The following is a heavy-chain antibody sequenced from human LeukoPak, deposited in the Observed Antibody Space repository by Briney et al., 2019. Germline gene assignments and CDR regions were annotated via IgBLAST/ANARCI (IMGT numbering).Heavy chain of an antibody. D-gene: IGHD3-10*01. CDR3: ARDTHYYGSGSPAFDI. CDR1: GFTVSSKY. J-gene: IGHJ3*02. CDR2: IYSGGST. Sequence: GGSLRLSCAASGFTVSSKYMNWVRQAPGKGLEWVSVIYSGGSTYYADSVKGRFTISRDNAKNALYLQMNSLRAEDTAMYYCARDTHYYGSGSPAFDIWGQGTMVTVSS. V-gene: IGHV3-53*01.